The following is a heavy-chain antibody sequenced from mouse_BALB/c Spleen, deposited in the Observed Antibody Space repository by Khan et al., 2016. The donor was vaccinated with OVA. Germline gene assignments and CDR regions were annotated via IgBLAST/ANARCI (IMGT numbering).Heavy chain of an antibody. CDR3: AIDRFDY. J-gene: IGHJ2*01. V-gene: IGHV1-7*01. CDR2: INPSSGHT. Sequence: QVQLQQSGAELAKPGASVKMSCKASGYTFSNYWIHWVKQRPGKGLEWIGYINPSSGHTYYNQTFNDKATLTTDKSSRTAYMQLGSLTSEDSAVSYWAIDRFDYWCQGTTLTVSS. CDR1: GYTFSNYW.